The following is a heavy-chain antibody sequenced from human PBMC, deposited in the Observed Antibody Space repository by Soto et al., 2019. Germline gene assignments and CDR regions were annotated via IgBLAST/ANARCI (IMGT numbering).Heavy chain of an antibody. CDR3: ARMGVVPPGHYGGMDV. CDR1: GYIFTSSD. Sequence: QVQLVQSGAEVKKPGASVKVSCKASGYIFTSSDINWVRQATGQGLEWMGWMNPYSGNTAYAQKFQGRVTMTRNTSISRAYMELSGLTSEDTAVYYCARMGVVPPGHYGGMDVWGQGTTVTVSS. J-gene: IGHJ6*02. CDR2: MNPYSGNT. V-gene: IGHV1-8*01. D-gene: IGHD2-2*01.